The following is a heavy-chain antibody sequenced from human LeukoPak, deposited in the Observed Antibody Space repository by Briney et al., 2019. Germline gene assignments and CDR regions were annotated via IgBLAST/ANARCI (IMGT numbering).Heavy chain of an antibody. CDR2: ISSRSSYI. Sequence: GGSLRLSCAASGFTFSSYNMKWVRQAPGKGLEWVSSISSRSSYIFYADSVKGRFTISRDNAKKSLYLQMNSLRAEDTAVYYCASGVNYIDYWGQGTLVTVSS. CDR3: ASGVNYIDY. D-gene: IGHD3-3*01. CDR1: GFTFSSYN. J-gene: IGHJ4*02. V-gene: IGHV3-21*01.